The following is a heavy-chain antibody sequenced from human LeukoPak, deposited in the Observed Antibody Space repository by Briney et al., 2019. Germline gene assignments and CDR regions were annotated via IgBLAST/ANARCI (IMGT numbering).Heavy chain of an antibody. CDR3: ARTVVPAAAAYYYYMDV. CDR2: IYYSGST. Sequence: SETLSLTCTVSGGSISSGDYYWRWLRQPPGTGLEWVGYIYYSGSTYYNPSLKSRVTISVDTSKNQFSLKLSSVTAADTAVYYCARTVVPAAAAYYYYMDVWGKGTTVTVSS. D-gene: IGHD2-2*01. CDR1: GGSISSGDYY. V-gene: IGHV4-30-4*08. J-gene: IGHJ6*03.